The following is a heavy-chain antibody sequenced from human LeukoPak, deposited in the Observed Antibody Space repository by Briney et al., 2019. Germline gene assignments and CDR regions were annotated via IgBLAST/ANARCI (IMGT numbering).Heavy chain of an antibody. CDR2: IYYSGST. CDR3: ARHSYDSSGYYTGFQH. J-gene: IGHJ1*01. Sequence: SETLSLTCTVSGGSISSSSYYWVWIRQPPGKGLEWIGSIYYSGSTYYNPSLKSRVTISVDTSKNQFSLKLSSVTAADTAVYYCARHSYDSSGYYTGFQHWGQGTLVTVSS. CDR1: GGSISSSSYY. V-gene: IGHV4-39*01. D-gene: IGHD3-22*01.